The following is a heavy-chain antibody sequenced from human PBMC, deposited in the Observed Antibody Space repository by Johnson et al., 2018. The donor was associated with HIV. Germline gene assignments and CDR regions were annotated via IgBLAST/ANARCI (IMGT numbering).Heavy chain of an antibody. J-gene: IGHJ3*02. CDR3: ARDSMVQGVRWAFDI. Sequence: VQLVESGGDMVRPGGSLRLSCAASGFTFSSSWMHWVCQAPEKGLEWVADIKCDGSEKYYVDSVKGRLTISRDNAKNSLYLQMNSLRAEDTAWYYCARDSMVQGVRWAFDIWGQGTMVTVSS. CDR2: IKCDGSEK. D-gene: IGHD3-10*01. V-gene: IGHV3-52*01. CDR1: GFTFSSSW.